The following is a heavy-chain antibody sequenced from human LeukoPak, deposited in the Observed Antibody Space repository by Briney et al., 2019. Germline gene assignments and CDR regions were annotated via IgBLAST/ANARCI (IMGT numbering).Heavy chain of an antibody. CDR3: ATLGEDKTDTPFDY. CDR1: GYTFTDYY. V-gene: IGHV1-2*06. D-gene: IGHD3-16*01. Sequence: VQVSCQTSGYTFTDYYVHWIRQAPGQGLEWMGRINPSTGGTDFAQKFQGKVSMTRDTSISTAYMELSRLGSDDTAVYYCATLGEDKTDTPFDYWGQGTLVTVSS. J-gene: IGHJ4*02. CDR2: INPSTGGT.